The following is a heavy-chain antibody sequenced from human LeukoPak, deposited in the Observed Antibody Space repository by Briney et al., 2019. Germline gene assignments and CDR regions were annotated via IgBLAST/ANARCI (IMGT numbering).Heavy chain of an antibody. J-gene: IGHJ4*02. Sequence: SETLSLTCTVSGGSISSYYWSWIRQPAGKGLEWIGRIYTSGSTNYNPSLKSRVTISVDTSKNQFSLKLSSVTAADTAVYYCARLGYCSGGSCYSDQGFDYWGQGTLVTVSS. CDR3: ARLGYCSGGSCYSDQGFDY. CDR2: IYTSGST. V-gene: IGHV4-4*07. CDR1: GGSISSYY. D-gene: IGHD2-15*01.